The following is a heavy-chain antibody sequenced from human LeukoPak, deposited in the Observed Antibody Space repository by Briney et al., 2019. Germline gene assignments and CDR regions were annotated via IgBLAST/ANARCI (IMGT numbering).Heavy chain of an antibody. Sequence: GASVKVSCKASGGTFSSYAISWVRQAPGQGLEWMGRIIPIFGTANYAQKFQGRVTITTDESTSTAYMELSSLRSEDTAVYYCARLDTYYYFDYWGQGTLVTVSS. J-gene: IGHJ4*02. V-gene: IGHV1-69*05. D-gene: IGHD2-2*02. CDR3: ARLDTYYYFDY. CDR1: GGTFSSYA. CDR2: IIPIFGTA.